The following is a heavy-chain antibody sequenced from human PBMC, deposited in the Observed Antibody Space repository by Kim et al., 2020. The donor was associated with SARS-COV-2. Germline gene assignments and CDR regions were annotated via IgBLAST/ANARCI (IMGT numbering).Heavy chain of an antibody. V-gene: IGHV3-7*03. CDR3: ARDSTRGYSYGYGFGGNVY. Sequence: GGSLRLSCEASGFTFSTYWMSWVRQAPGKGLEWVANIKHDGGEKYFVDSVKGRFTVSRDNAKHSLYLQLNSLRAEDTAVYYCARDSTRGYSYGYGFGGNVYRGQGPLVTVSS. CDR1: GFTFSTYW. CDR2: IKHDGGEK. J-gene: IGHJ4*02. D-gene: IGHD5-18*01.